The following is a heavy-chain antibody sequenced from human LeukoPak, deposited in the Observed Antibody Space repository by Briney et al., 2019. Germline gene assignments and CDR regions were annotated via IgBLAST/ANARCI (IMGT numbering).Heavy chain of an antibody. CDR2: ISNDGTNK. Sequence: GGSLRLSCAASGFTISNYAMNWVRQAPGKGLEWVAVISNDGTNKYYADSVKGRFTISRDNSKNTLDLQMNSLRAEDTAVYYCARGGNIWNYKSYFDSWGQGIPVTVSS. CDR3: ARGGNIWNYKSYFDS. D-gene: IGHD1-7*01. J-gene: IGHJ4*02. CDR1: GFTISNYA. V-gene: IGHV3-30*03.